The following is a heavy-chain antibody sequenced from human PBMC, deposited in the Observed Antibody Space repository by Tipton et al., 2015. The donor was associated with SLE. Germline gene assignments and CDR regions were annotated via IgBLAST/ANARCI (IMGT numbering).Heavy chain of an antibody. CDR2: INHDGNT. CDR3: ARQSDTTMVAYFDS. J-gene: IGHJ4*02. D-gene: IGHD5-18*01. Sequence: TLSLTCAVHGVSFGGYYWTWIRQPPGKGLEWIGEINHDGNTDYNPSLKSRVTISVDTSKNQFSLKLSSVTAADTAVYYCARQSDTTMVAYFDSWGQGTVVTVSS. CDR1: GVSFGGYY. V-gene: IGHV4-34*01.